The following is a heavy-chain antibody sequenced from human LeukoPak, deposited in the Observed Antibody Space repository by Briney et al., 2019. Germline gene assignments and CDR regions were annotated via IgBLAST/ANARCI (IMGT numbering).Heavy chain of an antibody. CDR1: GGSFSGYY. V-gene: IGHV4-34*01. CDR3: ARGAKCSSTSCFRPSSRTVDY. D-gene: IGHD2-2*01. CDR2: INHSGST. J-gene: IGHJ4*02. Sequence: SETLSLTRAVYGGSFSGYYWSWIRQPPGKGLEWIGEINHSGSTNYNPSLKSRVTISVDTSKNQFSLKLSPVTAADTAVYYCARGAKCSSTSCFRPSSRTVDYWGQGTLVTVSS.